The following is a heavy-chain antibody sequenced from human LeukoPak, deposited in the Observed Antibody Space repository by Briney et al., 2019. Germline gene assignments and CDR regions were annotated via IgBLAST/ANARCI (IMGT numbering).Heavy chain of an antibody. J-gene: IGHJ4*02. V-gene: IGHV4-4*02. CDR2: IYHSGST. Sequence: PSETLSLTCAVSGGSISSSNWWSWVRQPPGKGLEWIGEIYHSGSTNYNPSLKSRVTISVDKSKNQFSLKLSSVTAADTAVYYCARDRRITIFGVPYYFDYWGQGTLVTVSS. CDR3: ARDRRITIFGVPYYFDY. CDR1: GGSISSSNW. D-gene: IGHD3-3*01.